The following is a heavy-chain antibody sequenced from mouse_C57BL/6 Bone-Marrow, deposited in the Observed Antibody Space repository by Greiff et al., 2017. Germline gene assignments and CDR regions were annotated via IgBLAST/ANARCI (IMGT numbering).Heavy chain of an antibody. J-gene: IGHJ3*01. V-gene: IGHV1-39*01. Sequence: VQLQQSGPELVKPGASVTISCKASGYSFTDYNMNWVKQSTGHSLEWIGVINPNSGSTSYNQKFKGKATLTVDQSSSTAYMQLNSLTSEDSAVXYCASSYCSNYWFAYWGQGTLVTVSA. CDR1: GYSFTDYN. D-gene: IGHD2-5*01. CDR2: INPNSGST. CDR3: ASSYCSNYWFAY.